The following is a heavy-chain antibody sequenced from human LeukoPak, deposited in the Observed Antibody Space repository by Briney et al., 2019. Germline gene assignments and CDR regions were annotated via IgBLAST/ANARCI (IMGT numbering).Heavy chain of an antibody. D-gene: IGHD6-6*01. CDR1: GYTFTSYD. V-gene: IGHV1-8*01. CDR2: MNPNSGNT. Sequence: SVKVSYKASGYTFTSYDIDWVLQATGQGLEWMGWMNPNSGNTGYAQKFQGRVTMTRNTSISTAYMELSSLRSEDTAVYYCARGIPYSSSDYWGQGTLVTVSS. CDR3: ARGIPYSSSDY. J-gene: IGHJ4*02.